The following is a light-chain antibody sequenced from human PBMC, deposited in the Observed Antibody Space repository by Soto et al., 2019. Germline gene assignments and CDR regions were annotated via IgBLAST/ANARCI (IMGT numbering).Light chain of an antibody. CDR2: DAS. CDR3: QQYDNLPWT. J-gene: IGKJ2*02. V-gene: IGKV1-33*01. CDR1: QDISNY. Sequence: DIQMTQSPSSLSASVGDRVTITCQASQDISNYLNWYQQKPGKAPKLLIYDASNLETGVPSRFSGSGSGTDFTFTISSPQPEDIATYYCQQYDNLPWTFGQGTKLEIK.